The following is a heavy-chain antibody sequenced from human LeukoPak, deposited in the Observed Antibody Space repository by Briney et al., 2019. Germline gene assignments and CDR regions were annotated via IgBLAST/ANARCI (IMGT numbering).Heavy chain of an antibody. Sequence: SETLSLTCAVYGGSFSGYYWSWIRQPPGKGLEWIGEINHSGSTNYNPSLKSRVTISVDTSKNQFSLKLGSVTAADTAVYYCARVGVGATTIRRAYFDYWGQGTLVTVSS. CDR2: INHSGST. D-gene: IGHD1-26*01. CDR1: GGSFSGYY. V-gene: IGHV4-34*01. CDR3: ARVGVGATTIRRAYFDY. J-gene: IGHJ4*02.